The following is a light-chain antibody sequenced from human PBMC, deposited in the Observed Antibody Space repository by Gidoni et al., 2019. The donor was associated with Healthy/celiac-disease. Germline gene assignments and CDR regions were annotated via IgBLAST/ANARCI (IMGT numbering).Light chain of an antibody. CDR3: QAWDSSAVV. J-gene: IGLJ2*01. CDR2: QDS. V-gene: IGLV3-1*01. Sequence: SYELTQPPSVSVSPGQTASITCSGDKLGDKYACWYQQKPGQSPVLVIYQDSKLPSGIPERFSGSTSGNTATLTISGTQAIDEADYYCQAWDSSAVVFGGGTKLTVL. CDR1: KLGDKY.